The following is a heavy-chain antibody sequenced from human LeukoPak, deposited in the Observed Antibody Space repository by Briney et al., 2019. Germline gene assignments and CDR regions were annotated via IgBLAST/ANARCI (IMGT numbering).Heavy chain of an antibody. D-gene: IGHD5-12*01. CDR1: GGTFSNYA. J-gene: IGHJ4*02. V-gene: IGHV1-69*13. Sequence: SVKVSCKASGGTFSNYAISWVRQAPGQGLEWMGGVIPIFGTSNYAQKFQGRVTITADESTSTAYMELSSLRSEDTAVYYCARTDSGFDGYWGQGTLVTVSS. CDR3: ARTDSGFDGY. CDR2: VIPIFGTS.